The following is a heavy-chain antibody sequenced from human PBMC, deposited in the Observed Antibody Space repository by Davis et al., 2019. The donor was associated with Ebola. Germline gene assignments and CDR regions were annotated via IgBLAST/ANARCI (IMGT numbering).Heavy chain of an antibody. V-gene: IGHV5-51*01. Sequence: KVSCKASGGTFSSYTISWVRQMPGKGLEWMGIIYPGDSDTRYSPSFRGQVTISADKSFSTAYLQWSGLKASDTAMYYCARMGKSYYDSLWDYWGQGTLVTVSS. CDR1: GGTFSSYT. CDR3: ARMGKSYYDSLWDY. CDR2: IYPGDSDT. J-gene: IGHJ4*02. D-gene: IGHD3-10*01.